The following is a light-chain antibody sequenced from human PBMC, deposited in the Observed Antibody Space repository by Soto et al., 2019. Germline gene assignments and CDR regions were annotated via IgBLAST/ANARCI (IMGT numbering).Light chain of an antibody. CDR1: QSVSSSY. CDR3: QQYGSSPRT. V-gene: IGKV3-20*01. CDR2: GAS. J-gene: IGKJ1*01. Sequence: EIVLTHSPGTLSLSPCERATLSCSASQSVSSSYLAWYQQKPGQAPRLLISGASSRATGIPDRFTGSGSGTDFTLTISRLEPEDFAVYYCQQYGSSPRTFGQGTKVDI.